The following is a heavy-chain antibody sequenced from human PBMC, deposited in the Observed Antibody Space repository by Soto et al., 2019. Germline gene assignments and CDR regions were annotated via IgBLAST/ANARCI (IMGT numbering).Heavy chain of an antibody. Sequence: GVSLRLSCTASGLPHSSFAMMWVRQAPGKGLECVSGIYGSGRGIEYADSVKGRFTISRDNSKNTVYLQMTDLRADDTAVYYCAKDAVYNDGLWLMDHWGQGTQVTSPQ. CDR3: AKDAVYNDGLWLMDH. J-gene: IGHJ4*02. D-gene: IGHD2-21*01. V-gene: IGHV3-23*05. CDR1: GLPHSSFA. CDR2: IYGSGRGI.